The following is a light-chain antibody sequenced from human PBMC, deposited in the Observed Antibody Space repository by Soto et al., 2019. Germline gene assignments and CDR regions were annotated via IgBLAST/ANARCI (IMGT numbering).Light chain of an antibody. J-gene: IGLJ1*01. Sequence: SYELTQAPSVSVAPGQTAWVTCGGDDIGDKRVHWYQQRPGQAPVLVVYNDRDRPSGIPERFSGSKSGTSASLAISGLQSEDEADYYCAAWDDSLNGYVFGTGTKLTVL. CDR1: DIGDKR. CDR3: AAWDDSLNGYV. CDR2: NDR. V-gene: IGLV3-21*02.